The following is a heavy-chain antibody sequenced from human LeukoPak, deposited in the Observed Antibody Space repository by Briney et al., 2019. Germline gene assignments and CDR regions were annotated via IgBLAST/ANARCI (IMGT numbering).Heavy chain of an antibody. J-gene: IGHJ4*02. CDR2: ISSSSSYI. D-gene: IGHD2-15*01. CDR3: ARDIVVVVAATRGGFDY. Sequence: PGGSLRLSCAASGLTFSSAWMTWVRLAPGKGLEWVSSISSSSSYIYYADSVKGRFTISRDNAKNSLYLQMNSLRAEDTAVYYCARDIVVVVAATRGGFDYWGQGTLVTVSS. V-gene: IGHV3-21*01. CDR1: GLTFSSAW.